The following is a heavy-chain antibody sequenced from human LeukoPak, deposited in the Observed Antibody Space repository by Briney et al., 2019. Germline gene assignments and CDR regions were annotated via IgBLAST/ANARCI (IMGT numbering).Heavy chain of an antibody. V-gene: IGHV4-4*07. CDR3: ASDGYGSGSYWYY. CDR2: IYSTGRS. Sequence: SETLSLTCTVSGGSISNYFWSWVRQPAGKGLEWIGRIYSTGRSDYNPSLKSRITMSVDTSKNQFSLRLSSVTAADTAVYYCASDGYGSGSYWYYWGQGTLVTVSS. J-gene: IGHJ4*02. CDR1: GGSISNYF. D-gene: IGHD3-10*01.